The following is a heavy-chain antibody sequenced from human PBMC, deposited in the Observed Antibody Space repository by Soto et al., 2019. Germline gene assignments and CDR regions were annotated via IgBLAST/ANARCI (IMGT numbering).Heavy chain of an antibody. CDR3: AHRQGSNWYGY. V-gene: IGHV2-5*02. Sequence: QITLKESGPPLVKPTQTLTLTCTFSGFSLSTSGVGVGWIRQPPGKALEWLALIYWDDDKRYSPSLRSRLTITKDTSTNQVVLTMTNMDPVDTGTYYCAHRQGSNWYGYWGQGTLVTVSS. CDR1: GFSLSTSGVG. CDR2: IYWDDDK. J-gene: IGHJ5*01.